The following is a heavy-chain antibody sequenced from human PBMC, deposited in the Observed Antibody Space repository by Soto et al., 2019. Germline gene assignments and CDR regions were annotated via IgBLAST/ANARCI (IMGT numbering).Heavy chain of an antibody. D-gene: IGHD3-22*01. J-gene: IGHJ3*02. CDR3: ARDATMIVVVIRESSDAFDI. CDR2: ISSSSSTI. CDR1: GFTFSSYS. Sequence: PGGSLRLSCAASGFTFSSYSMNWVRQAPGKGLEWVSYISSSSSTIYYADSVKGRFTISRDNAKNSLYLQMNSLRAEDTAVYYCARDATMIVVVIRESSDAFDIWGQGTMVTVSS. V-gene: IGHV3-48*01.